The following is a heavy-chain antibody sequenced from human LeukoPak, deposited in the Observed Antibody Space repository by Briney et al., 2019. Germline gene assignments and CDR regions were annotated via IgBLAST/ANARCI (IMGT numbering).Heavy chain of an antibody. CDR2: ISGYNGNT. Sequence: ASVKLSCKASGYTFTSFDINWVRQAPGQGLEWMGWISGYNGNTNYAQKVQGRVTMTTDTSTNTAYMELKSLRSDDTAVYYCARDRYGARSGSYDYWGQGTLVTVSS. V-gene: IGHV1-18*01. CDR1: GYTFTSFD. J-gene: IGHJ4*02. D-gene: IGHD1-26*01. CDR3: ARDRYGARSGSYDY.